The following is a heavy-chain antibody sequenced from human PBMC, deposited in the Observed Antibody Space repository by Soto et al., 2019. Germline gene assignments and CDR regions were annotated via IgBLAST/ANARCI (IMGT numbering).Heavy chain of an antibody. V-gene: IGHV4-59*01. J-gene: IGHJ4*02. CDR2: ISYSGST. D-gene: IGHD2-15*01. CDR3: ARADPDASVGY. Sequence: SETLSLTCTVSGGSMSSYYWTWLRQSPGRGLEWIGYISYSGSTYYNPSLKSRVTISADTSKNQFSLRMDSMIAADTAVYYCARADPDASVGYWGQGTLVTVSS. CDR1: GGSMSSYY.